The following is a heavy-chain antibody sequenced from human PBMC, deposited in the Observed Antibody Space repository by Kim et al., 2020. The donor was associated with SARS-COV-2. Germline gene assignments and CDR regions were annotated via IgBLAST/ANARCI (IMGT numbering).Heavy chain of an antibody. CDR3: ARKHGYAGYGWFDP. J-gene: IGHJ5*02. V-gene: IGHV3-11*06. CDR2: ISSQSDKT. Sequence: GGSLRLSCAASGFTFSDYYMAWIRQAPGKGLEWVSYISSQSDKTNYGDSVKGRFTVSRDNAKNLLSLQMTSLTVEDTAVYYCARKHGYAGYGWFDPWGQGTLVTVSS. D-gene: IGHD5-12*01. CDR1: GFTFSDYY.